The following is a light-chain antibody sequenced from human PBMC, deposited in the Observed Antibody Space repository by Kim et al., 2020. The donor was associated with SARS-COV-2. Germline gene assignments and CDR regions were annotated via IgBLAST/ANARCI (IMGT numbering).Light chain of an antibody. CDR2: AAS. Sequence: EILLTQSPVTLSLSPGERATLSCRASQSVSSFYLAWYQQKPGQAPRLLIYAASTRAPGIPDRFSGSGSGTDFTLTISRLEPEDFAVYYCQQHSSSPIMCSFDQGTKLE. CDR1: QSVSSFY. J-gene: IGKJ2*02. CDR3: QQHSSSPIMCS. V-gene: IGKV3-20*01.